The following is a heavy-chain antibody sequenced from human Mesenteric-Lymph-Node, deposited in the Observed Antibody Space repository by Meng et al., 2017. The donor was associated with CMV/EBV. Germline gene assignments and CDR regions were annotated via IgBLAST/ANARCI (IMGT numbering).Heavy chain of an antibody. D-gene: IGHD3-10*01. V-gene: IGHV1-46*01. CDR2: INPSGGRS. Sequence: YTFTNFYTYWVRQAPGQGLEWMGIINPSGGRSTSAQKFQGRVTMTSDTSTSTAYMELSSLRSEDTAVYYCARNYYYFSGSYYNPHFDYWGQGTLVTVSS. J-gene: IGHJ4*02. CDR3: ARNYYYFSGSYYNPHFDY. CDR1: YTFTNFY.